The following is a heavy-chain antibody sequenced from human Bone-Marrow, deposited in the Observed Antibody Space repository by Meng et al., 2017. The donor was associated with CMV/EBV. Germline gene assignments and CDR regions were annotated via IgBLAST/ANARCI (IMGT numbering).Heavy chain of an antibody. Sequence: GESLKISCAASGFTFSSYAMHWVRQAPGKGLEWVAVISYDGSNKYYADSVKGRFTISRDSSKNTLYLQMNSLRAEDTAVYYCARGSPNSGWYQIDYWGQGTLVTV. V-gene: IGHV3-30*04. J-gene: IGHJ4*02. D-gene: IGHD6-19*01. CDR3: ARGSPNSGWYQIDY. CDR1: GFTFSSYA. CDR2: ISYDGSNK.